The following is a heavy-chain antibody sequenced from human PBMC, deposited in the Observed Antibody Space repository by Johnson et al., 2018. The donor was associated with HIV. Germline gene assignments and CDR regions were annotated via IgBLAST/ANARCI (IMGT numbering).Heavy chain of an antibody. CDR3: ARGRSGSYRAFDI. J-gene: IGHJ3*02. CDR2: IGTAGDT. CDR1: GFIVSSYW. V-gene: IGHV3-13*01. D-gene: IGHD1-26*01. Sequence: VQLVESGGGVVQPGRSLRLSCEASGFIVSSYWMSWVRQAPGKGLEWVSAIGTAGDTYYPGSVKGRFTISRENAKNSLYLQMNSLRAGDTAVYYCARGRSGSYRAFDIWGQGTMVTVSS.